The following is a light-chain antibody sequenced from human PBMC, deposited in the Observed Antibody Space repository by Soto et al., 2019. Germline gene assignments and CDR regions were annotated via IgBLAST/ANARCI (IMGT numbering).Light chain of an antibody. Sequence: DVVMTQSPLSLPVTLGQPASISCWSSQSLIYSDGNTYMNWLQQRPGHSPRRLIYKFSNRGSGVPATVSGSRSATDFTLNINRVETKEVGAYYCMQGSSWPYTFGQGTKLDIK. CDR3: MQGSSWPYT. CDR1: QSLIYSDGNTY. J-gene: IGKJ2*01. CDR2: KFS. V-gene: IGKV2-30*01.